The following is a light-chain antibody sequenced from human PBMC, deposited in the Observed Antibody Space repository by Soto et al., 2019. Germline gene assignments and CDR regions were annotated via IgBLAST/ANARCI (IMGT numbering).Light chain of an antibody. CDR3: SSYTTSSSYV. CDR2: EVS. CDR1: SSDVGGYDY. J-gene: IGLJ1*01. Sequence: QSALTQPASVSGSPGQSITMSCTGTSSDVGGYDYVSWYQQHPGEVPQLIIFEVSSRPAWISNRFSASKSGNTSSLTISGIQAEDEADYYCSSYTTSSSYVFGTGTKVTVL. V-gene: IGLV2-14*01.